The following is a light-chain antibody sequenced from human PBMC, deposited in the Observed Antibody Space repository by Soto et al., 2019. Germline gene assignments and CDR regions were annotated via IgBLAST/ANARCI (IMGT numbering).Light chain of an antibody. V-gene: IGKV1-5*03. CDR1: QTISTW. J-gene: IGKJ5*01. Sequence: DIKMSQSPSTPSASVGDSVTITCRASQTISTWLAWYQQKPGKAPKLLIYKASSLESGVPSRFSGSGSGTEFTLTISSLQPDDFAVYYCQQYNSYSDFGQGTRLEIK. CDR3: QQYNSYSD. CDR2: KAS.